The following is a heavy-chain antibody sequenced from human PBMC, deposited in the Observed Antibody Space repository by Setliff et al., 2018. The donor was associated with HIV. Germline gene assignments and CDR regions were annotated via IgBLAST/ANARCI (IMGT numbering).Heavy chain of an antibody. J-gene: IGHJ4*02. CDR3: VRDPIEGSPDYFDY. D-gene: IGHD1-26*01. Sequence: PGGSLRLSCAVSGFTFSRYAMSWVRQAPGKGLEWVSGISSTGGTTYYADSVKGRFTISRDNSKNTLFLQVKSLTAEDTALYYCVRDPIEGSPDYFDYWGQGALVTVSS. CDR1: GFTFSRYA. V-gene: IGHV3-23*01. CDR2: ISSTGGTT.